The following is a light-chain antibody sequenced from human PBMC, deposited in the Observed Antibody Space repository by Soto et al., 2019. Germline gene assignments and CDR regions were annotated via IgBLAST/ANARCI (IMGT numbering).Light chain of an antibody. Sequence: EIVLTQSPGTLSLSPGERATLSCRASQSVSSNYLAWYQQKAGQAPRLLIYGASSRATGIPDRFSGSGSGTDFTLTISRLEPEDFAVYCCHQFATSPYTFGRGTKVDIK. V-gene: IGKV3-20*01. CDR1: QSVSSNY. CDR3: HQFATSPYT. J-gene: IGKJ2*01. CDR2: GAS.